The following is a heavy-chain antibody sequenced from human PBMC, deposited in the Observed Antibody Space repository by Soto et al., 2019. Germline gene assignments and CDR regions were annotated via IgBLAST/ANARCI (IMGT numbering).Heavy chain of an antibody. CDR2: IYHNGRA. CDR3: ARAARLSPFDC. CDR1: SGSIGSGLW. V-gene: IGHV4-4*02. J-gene: IGHJ4*02. Sequence: QLQESGPGLVKPSGTLSLTCTVSSGSIGSGLWWNWVRQPPGKGLEWIGEIYHNGRANYNPSLKSRVSMSIDESKNQFSLPLTSVAAADTAVYFCARAARLSPFDCWGQGILVAVSS. D-gene: IGHD6-6*01.